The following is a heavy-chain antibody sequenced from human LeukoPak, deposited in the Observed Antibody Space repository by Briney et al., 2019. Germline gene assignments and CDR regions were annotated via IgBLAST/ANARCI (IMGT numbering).Heavy chain of an antibody. CDR3: ARDRVGGSYSSGWYW. D-gene: IGHD6-19*01. V-gene: IGHV1-69*04. CDR1: GGTFSSYA. Sequence: SVKVSCKASGGTFSSYAISWVRQAPGQGLEWMGRIIPILGIANYAQKFQGRVTITADKSTSTAYMELSSLRSEDTAVYYCARDRVGGSYSSGWYWWGQGTLVTVSS. J-gene: IGHJ4*02. CDR2: IIPILGIA.